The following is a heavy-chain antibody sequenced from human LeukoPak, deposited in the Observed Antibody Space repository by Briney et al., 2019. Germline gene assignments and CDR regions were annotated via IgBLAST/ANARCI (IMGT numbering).Heavy chain of an antibody. Sequence: ASAKVSCKASGYTFAAYYMHWVRQAPGHGLEWMGWINPNSGATQYAQKFQGRVTMTRDTSISTVYMELSGLKSDDTAVYYCARDGNFDYWGQGTLVTVPS. CDR2: INPNSGAT. D-gene: IGHD1-26*01. J-gene: IGHJ4*02. CDR3: ARDGNFDY. V-gene: IGHV1-2*02. CDR1: GYTFAAYY.